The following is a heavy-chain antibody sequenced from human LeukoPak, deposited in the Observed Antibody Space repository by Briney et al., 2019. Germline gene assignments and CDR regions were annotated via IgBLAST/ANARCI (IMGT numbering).Heavy chain of an antibody. CDR1: GGSISSYY. CDR2: IYTSGST. Sequence: SETLSLTCTVSGGSISSYYWSWIRQPAGRGLEWIGRIYTSGSTNYNPSLKSRVTMSVDTSKNQFSLKLSSVTAADTAVYYCAVIAASGPVDYWGQGTLVTVSS. CDR3: AVIAASGPVDY. D-gene: IGHD6-13*01. J-gene: IGHJ4*02. V-gene: IGHV4-4*07.